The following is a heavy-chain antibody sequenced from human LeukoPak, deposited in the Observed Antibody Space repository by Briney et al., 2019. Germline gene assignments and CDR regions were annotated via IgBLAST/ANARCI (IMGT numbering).Heavy chain of an antibody. CDR1: GFTVSSNY. V-gene: IGHV3-53*01. CDR3: ARDSVPHDAFDI. D-gene: IGHD1-1*01. CDR2: IYSGGST. Sequence: GGSLRLSCAASGFTVSSNYMSWVRQAPGKGLEWVSVIYSGGSTYYADSVKGRFAISRDNSKNTLYLQMNSLRAEDTAVYYCARDSVPHDAFDIWGQGTMVTVSS. J-gene: IGHJ3*02.